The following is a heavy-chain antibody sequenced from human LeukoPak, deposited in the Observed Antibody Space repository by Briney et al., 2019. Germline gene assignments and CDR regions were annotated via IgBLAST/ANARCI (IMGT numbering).Heavy chain of an antibody. CDR1: GWTFSGSA. CDR3: TLMKTDYYYYYMDV. V-gene: IGHV3-73*01. J-gene: IGHJ6*03. Sequence: GGSLRLSCAASGWTFSGSAIHWVRQASGKGLEWVGRIRSKASSYATAYAASVTGRFTISRYDSKNTAYLQMNSLKTEDTAVYYCTLMKTDYYYYYMDVWGKGTTVTVCS. CDR2: IRSKASSYAT.